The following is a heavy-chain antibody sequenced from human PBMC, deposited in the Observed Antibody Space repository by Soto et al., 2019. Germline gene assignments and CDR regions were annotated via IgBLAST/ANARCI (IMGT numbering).Heavy chain of an antibody. CDR2: LYYSGNT. Sequence: QLQLQESGPGLVKPSETLSLTCTVSGGSISSFNYFWGWIRQPPGKGLEWIGSLYYSGNTYYNPSLQSRGTISVDTPKKQCTLTPRSVTAADTAVYYYARGGGSTFYGFDPWGQGTRVTVSP. CDR1: GGSISSFNYF. CDR3: ARGGGSTFYGFDP. J-gene: IGHJ5*02. D-gene: IGHD2-15*01. V-gene: IGHV4-39*01.